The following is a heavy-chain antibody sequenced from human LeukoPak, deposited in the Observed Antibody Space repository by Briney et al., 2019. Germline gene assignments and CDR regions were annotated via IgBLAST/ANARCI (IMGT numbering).Heavy chain of an antibody. CDR2: INSDGSIT. J-gene: IGHJ4*02. CDR1: GFTFSSYW. V-gene: IGHV3-74*01. Sequence: GGSLRLSCAASGFTFSSYWMHWVRQAPGKGLMWVSRINSDGSITNYADSVKGRFTISRDNAKNTLYLQMNSLRAEDTAVYYCARVRATFSPHFDNWGQGTLVTISS. CDR3: ARVRATFSPHFDN. D-gene: IGHD5-12*01.